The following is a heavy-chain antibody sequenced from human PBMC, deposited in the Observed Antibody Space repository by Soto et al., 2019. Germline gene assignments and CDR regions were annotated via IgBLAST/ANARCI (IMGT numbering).Heavy chain of an antibody. CDR2: IYYSGRT. CDR3: ARLGPLGYCSSTSCYAHYYYYYYMDV. J-gene: IGHJ6*03. Sequence: QLQLQESGPGLVKPSETLSLTCTVSGGSISSSSYYWGWIRQPPGKGLVWIGSIYYSGRTYYNPSLKSRVTISVDTSKNQFSLKLSSVTAADTAVYYCARLGPLGYCSSTSCYAHYYYYYYMDVWGKGTTVTVSS. V-gene: IGHV4-39*01. CDR1: GGSISSSSYY. D-gene: IGHD2-2*01.